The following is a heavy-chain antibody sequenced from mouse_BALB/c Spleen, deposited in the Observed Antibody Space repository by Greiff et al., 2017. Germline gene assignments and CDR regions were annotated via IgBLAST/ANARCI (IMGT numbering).Heavy chain of an antibody. CDR3: ARETTVVATDAMDY. V-gene: IGHV1-63*02. D-gene: IGHD1-1*01. Sequence: VKLVESGAELVRPGTSVKISCKASGYTFTNYWLGWVKQRPGHGLEWIGDIYPGGGYTNYNEKFKGKATLTADTSSSTAYMQLSSLTSEDSAVYFCARETTVVATDAMDYWGQGTSVTVSS. CDR1: GYTFTNYW. J-gene: IGHJ4*01. CDR2: IYPGGGYT.